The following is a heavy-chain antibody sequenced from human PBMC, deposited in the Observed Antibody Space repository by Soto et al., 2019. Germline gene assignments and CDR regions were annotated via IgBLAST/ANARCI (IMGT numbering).Heavy chain of an antibody. CDR1: GFTFSDYD. J-gene: IGHJ4*02. D-gene: IGHD6-6*01. Sequence: QVQLVESGGGLVKPGGSLRLSCAASGFTFSDYDMSWIRQAPGKGLEWVSFVSRSGTTIYYADSVKGRFTIARDNAKNSLYLQRNSLRAEDTAVYYCARMGPRAARPSYWGQGTLVTVSS. CDR3: ARMGPRAARPSY. V-gene: IGHV3-11*01. CDR2: VSRSGTTI.